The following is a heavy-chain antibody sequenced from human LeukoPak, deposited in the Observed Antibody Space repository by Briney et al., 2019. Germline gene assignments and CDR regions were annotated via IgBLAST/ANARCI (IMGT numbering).Heavy chain of an antibody. Sequence: SQTLSLTCTVSGGSISSGGYYWTWIRQRPGKGLDWIGYIYYSGSTYYNPSLRSRVTISIDTSTNQFSLKLSSVTAADTAVYYCARVNIAAAGISSWFAPWGQGALVTVSS. V-gene: IGHV4-31*03. D-gene: IGHD6-13*01. J-gene: IGHJ5*02. CDR2: IYYSGST. CDR3: ARVNIAAAGISSWFAP. CDR1: GGSISSGGYY.